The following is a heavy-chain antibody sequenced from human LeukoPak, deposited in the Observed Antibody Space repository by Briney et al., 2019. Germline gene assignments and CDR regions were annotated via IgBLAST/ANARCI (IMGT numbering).Heavy chain of an antibody. CDR2: IYTSGST. D-gene: IGHD6-19*01. J-gene: IGHJ4*02. V-gene: IGHV4-61*02. Sequence: PSETLSLTCTVSGGSISSGSYYWSWIRQPAGKGLEWIGRIYTSGSTNYNPPLKSRVTISVDTSKNQFSLKLSSVTAADTAVYYCARALAVAGTVFYFDYWGQGTLVTVSS. CDR1: GGSISSGSYY. CDR3: ARALAVAGTVFYFDY.